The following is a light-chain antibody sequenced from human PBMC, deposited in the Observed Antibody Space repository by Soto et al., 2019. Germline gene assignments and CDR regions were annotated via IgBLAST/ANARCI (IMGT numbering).Light chain of an antibody. CDR2: GAS. V-gene: IGKV1-39*01. CDR1: QSINIY. Sequence: DIQMTQSPSSLSASVGDRVTITCRTSQSINIYLNWYQQKVGEPPRLLIFGASNLQSGVPSRFSGSGSETDFTLTISSLQPEDFATYSCQQSYNTTWTFGQGTKVEIK. J-gene: IGKJ1*01. CDR3: QQSYNTTWT.